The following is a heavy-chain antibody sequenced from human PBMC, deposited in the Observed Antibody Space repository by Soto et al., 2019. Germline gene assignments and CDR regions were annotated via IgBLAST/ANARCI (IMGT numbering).Heavy chain of an antibody. CDR1: GFPLRTYT. J-gene: IGHJ4*01. Sequence: PGASLMLSCAASGFPLRTYTMNWVRQAPGKGLEWVSSISISSSDRYYADSVRGRFTISRDNAKNALYLQMNSLRADDTAVYFCVRGMNPLFGGQGTLVTVSS. V-gene: IGHV3-21*06. CDR2: ISISSSDR. CDR3: VRGMNPLF.